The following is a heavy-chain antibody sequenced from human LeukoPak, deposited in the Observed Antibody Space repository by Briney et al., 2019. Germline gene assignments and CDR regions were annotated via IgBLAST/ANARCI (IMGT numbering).Heavy chain of an antibody. V-gene: IGHV3-74*01. CDR2: ISTDGSSA. J-gene: IGHJ4*02. Sequence: PGGSLRLSCAASGFTFSSYWMHWVRQAPGKGLVWVSRISTDGSSAIYADSVKGRFTISRDNAKNTLYLQMNSLRAENTAVYYCARVNVWPRCHFDYWGQGTLVTVSS. CDR1: GFTFSSYW. D-gene: IGHD3-16*01. CDR3: ARVNVWPRCHFDY.